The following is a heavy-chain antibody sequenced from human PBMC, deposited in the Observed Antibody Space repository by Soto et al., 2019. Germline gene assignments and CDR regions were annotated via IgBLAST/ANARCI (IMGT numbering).Heavy chain of an antibody. CDR1: GFAFSGYW. J-gene: IGHJ4*02. D-gene: IGHD5-12*01. V-gene: IGHV3-7*01. Sequence: EVQLVESGGDLVQPGGSLRLSCAASGFAFSGYWMSWVRQAPGKGLEGVANIKQDGSEKYYVDSVKGRFTISRDNAKNSLSLQMNRLRVEDTAVYYCARATSVDAYWGQGTLVTVSS. CDR2: IKQDGSEK. CDR3: ARATSVDAY.